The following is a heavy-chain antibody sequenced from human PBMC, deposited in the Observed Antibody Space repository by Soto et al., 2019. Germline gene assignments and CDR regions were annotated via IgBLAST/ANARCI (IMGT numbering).Heavy chain of an antibody. D-gene: IGHD3-22*01. CDR1: GYTFTSYD. Sequence: ASVKVSCKASGYTFTSYDINWVRQATGQGLEWMGWMNPNSGNTGYAQKFQGRVTITRDTSASTAYMELSSLRSEDTAVYYCASSYYYDSSGYSSLYYYYGMDVWGQ. CDR3: ASSYYYDSSGYSSLYYYYGMDV. V-gene: IGHV1-8*01. J-gene: IGHJ6*02. CDR2: MNPNSGNT.